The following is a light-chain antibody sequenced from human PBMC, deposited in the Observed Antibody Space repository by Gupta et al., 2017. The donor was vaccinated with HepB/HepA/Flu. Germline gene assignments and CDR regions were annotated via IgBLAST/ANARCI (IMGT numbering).Light chain of an antibody. CDR3: SAYAGSNCLF. Sequence: QSALTQPRPVSGSPGQSVSISCTGTIGDVGGNDYVSWYQLPPGKAHKFLIYDVSKRPTGAPDRFAGTNAGNTAFLTISGHEAEDDAYYYYSAYAGSNCLFFGGGTKLTVL. V-gene: IGLV2-11*01. CDR1: IGDVGGNDY. J-gene: IGLJ2*01. CDR2: DVS.